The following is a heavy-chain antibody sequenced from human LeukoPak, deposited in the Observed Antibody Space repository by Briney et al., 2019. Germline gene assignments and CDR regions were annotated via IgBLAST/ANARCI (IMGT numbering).Heavy chain of an antibody. CDR1: GGSISSGGYY. V-gene: IGHV4-31*03. CDR2: IYYSGST. D-gene: IGHD3-3*01. Sequence: SQTLSLTCTVSGGSISSGGYYWSWIRQHPGKGLEWIGYIYYSGSTYYNPSLKSRVTISVDTSKNQSSLKLSSVTAADTAVYYCARFLEWTSYYYYGMDVWGQGTTVTVSS. J-gene: IGHJ6*02. CDR3: ARFLEWTSYYYYGMDV.